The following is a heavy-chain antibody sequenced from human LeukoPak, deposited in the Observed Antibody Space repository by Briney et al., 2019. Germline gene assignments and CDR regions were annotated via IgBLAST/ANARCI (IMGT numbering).Heavy chain of an antibody. CDR1: RFTFNSYA. CDR3: AKDPGTT. Sequence: GGSLRLSCAASRFTFNSYAMSWVRQAPGKGLEWVSVIGGSNGITFYVGSVKGRFTISRDNSKNTLYLQMNSLRAEDTAVYYCAKDPGTTWGQGTLVTVSS. J-gene: IGHJ4*02. V-gene: IGHV3-23*01. CDR2: IGGSNGIT. D-gene: IGHD4-17*01.